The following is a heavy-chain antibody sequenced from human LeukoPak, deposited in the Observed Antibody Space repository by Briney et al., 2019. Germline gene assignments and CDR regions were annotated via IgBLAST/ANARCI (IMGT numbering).Heavy chain of an antibody. CDR1: GYNFASYW. Sequence: GESLKISCKGSGYNFASYWIGWVRQLPGKGLEWMGIIHPGDSHTWYSPSFQGQVTISADKSISMAYLQWSSLKASDTAMYFCARQPGMTAKSWYFDLWGRGTLVTVSS. D-gene: IGHD2-2*01. CDR3: ARQPGMTAKSWYFDL. V-gene: IGHV5-51*01. CDR2: IHPGDSHT. J-gene: IGHJ2*01.